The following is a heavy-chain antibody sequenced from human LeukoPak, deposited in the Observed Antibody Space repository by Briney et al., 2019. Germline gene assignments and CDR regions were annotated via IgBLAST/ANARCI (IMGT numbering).Heavy chain of an antibody. D-gene: IGHD3-3*01. CDR1: GGSISSSSYY. CDR3: ARERLWSSDYPVPFSHYYMDV. Sequence: SETLSLTCTVSGGSISSSSYYWSWIRQPPGKGLEWIGEINHSGSTNYDPSLKSRVTISVDTSKNQFSLKLSSVTAADTAVYYCARERLWSSDYPVPFSHYYMDVWGKGTTVTVSS. CDR2: INHSGST. J-gene: IGHJ6*03. V-gene: IGHV4-39*07.